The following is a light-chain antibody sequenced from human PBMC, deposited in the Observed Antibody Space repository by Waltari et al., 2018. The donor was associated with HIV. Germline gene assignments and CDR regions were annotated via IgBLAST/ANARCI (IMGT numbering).Light chain of an antibody. J-gene: IGLJ3*02. V-gene: IGLV7-46*01. CDR3: LLSYSGTRGV. Sequence: QAVVTQEPSLTVSPGGTVPLTCGSSTGAVTGGHYPYWFPQKPGQAPRTLIYGTSKKHSCTPARFSGSLLGGKPVLTLSGAQPEDEAEYYCLLSYSGTRGVFGGGTELTVL. CDR2: GTS. CDR1: TGAVTGGHY.